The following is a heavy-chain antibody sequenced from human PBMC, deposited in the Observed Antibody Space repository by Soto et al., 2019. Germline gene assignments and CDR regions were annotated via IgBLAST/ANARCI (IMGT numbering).Heavy chain of an antibody. D-gene: IGHD4-17*01. J-gene: IGHJ4*02. CDR3: ARVRYGGYSYYFDY. V-gene: IGHV3-7*03. CDR2: IQQDGSEK. CDR1: GFTFSRFW. Sequence: VGSLRLSFAVSGFTFSRFWMGWVRQAPGRGLEWVANIQQDGSEKYYVDSVKGRFTMSKDNVKNSLYLQMNSLGAEDTAVYYCARVRYGGYSYYFDYWGQGALVTVSS.